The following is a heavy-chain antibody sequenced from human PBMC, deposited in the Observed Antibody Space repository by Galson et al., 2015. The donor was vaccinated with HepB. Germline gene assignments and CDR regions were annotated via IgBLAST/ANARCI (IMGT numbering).Heavy chain of an antibody. Sequence: ETLSLTCTVSGGSISSSSYYWGWIRQPPGKGLEWIGSIYYSGSTYYNPSLKSRVTISVDTSKNQFSLKLSSVTAADTAVYYCARHLIVGATSNAFDICGQGTMVTVSS. CDR2: IYYSGST. V-gene: IGHV4-39*01. D-gene: IGHD1-26*01. CDR1: GGSISSSSYY. J-gene: IGHJ3*02. CDR3: ARHLIVGATSNAFDI.